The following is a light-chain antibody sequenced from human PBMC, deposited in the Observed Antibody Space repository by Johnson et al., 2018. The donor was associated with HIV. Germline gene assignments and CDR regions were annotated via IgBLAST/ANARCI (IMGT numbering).Light chain of an antibody. CDR2: DNN. CDR1: NSNIGNNF. V-gene: IGLV1-51*01. Sequence: QSVLTQPPSVSAAPGQKVTISCSGSNSNIGNNFVSWYQQFPGTAPRLLIYDNNKRPSGIPDRFSGSKSGTSATLAITGLQTGDEADYYCETWDKSLNTGAVFGTGTKVTVL. J-gene: IGLJ1*01. CDR3: ETWDKSLNTGAV.